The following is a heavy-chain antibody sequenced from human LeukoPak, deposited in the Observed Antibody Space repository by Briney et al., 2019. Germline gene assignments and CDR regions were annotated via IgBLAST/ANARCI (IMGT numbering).Heavy chain of an antibody. CDR3: ARRVDGSGRYRGYYYYYYMDV. CDR1: GFNFDDFG. CDR2: INWNGAST. Sequence: GGSLRLSCAASGFNFDDFGMSWVRQAPGKGLEWVSGINWNGASTGYVDSVKGRFTISRDNAKNSLYLQMNSLRAEDTALYYCARRVDGSGRYRGYYYYYYMDVWGKGTTVTISS. J-gene: IGHJ6*03. D-gene: IGHD3-10*01. V-gene: IGHV3-20*04.